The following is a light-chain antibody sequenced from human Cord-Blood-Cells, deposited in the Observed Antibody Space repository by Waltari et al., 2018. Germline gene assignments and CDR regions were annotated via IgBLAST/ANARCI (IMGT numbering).Light chain of an antibody. Sequence: EIVLTPSPGTLSLTPGERATLPCRASQSVSSSYLDWYQQKPGQAPRLLIYVASSRATGIPDRFSGSGSGTDFTLTISRLEPEDFAVYYCQQYGSSPKTFGQGTKVEIK. CDR1: QSVSSSY. J-gene: IGKJ1*01. CDR2: VAS. CDR3: QQYGSSPKT. V-gene: IGKV3-20*01.